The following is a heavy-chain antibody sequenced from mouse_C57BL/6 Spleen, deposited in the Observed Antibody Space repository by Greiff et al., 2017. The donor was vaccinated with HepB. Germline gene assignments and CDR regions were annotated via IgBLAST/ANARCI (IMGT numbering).Heavy chain of an antibody. Sequence: QVQLKQSGAELVRPGASVKLSCKASGYTFTDYYINWVKQRPGQGLEWIARIYPGSGNTYYNEKFKGKATLTAEKSSSTAYMQLSSLTSADSAVYFCARTNDGYYVPYAMDYWGQGTSVTVSS. CDR3: ARTNDGYYVPYAMDY. CDR2: IYPGSGNT. J-gene: IGHJ4*01. D-gene: IGHD2-3*01. V-gene: IGHV1-76*01. CDR1: GYTFTDYY.